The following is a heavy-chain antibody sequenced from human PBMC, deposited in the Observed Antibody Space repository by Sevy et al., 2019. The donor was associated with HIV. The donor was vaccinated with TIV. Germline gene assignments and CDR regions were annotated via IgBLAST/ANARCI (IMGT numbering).Heavy chain of an antibody. CDR2: IKQDGSEK. V-gene: IGHV3-7*01. D-gene: IGHD4-4*01. Sequence: GGSLRLSCAASGFTFSSYWMSWVRQAPGKGLEWVANIKQDGSEKYYVYSVKGRFTISRDNAKNSLYLQMNSLRAEDTAVYYCARGVADSKDYYYYGMDVWGQGTTVTVSS. CDR1: GFTFSSYW. CDR3: ARGVADSKDYYYYGMDV. J-gene: IGHJ6*02.